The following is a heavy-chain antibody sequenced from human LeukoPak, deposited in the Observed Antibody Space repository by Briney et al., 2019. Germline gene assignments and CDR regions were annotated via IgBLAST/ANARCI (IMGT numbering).Heavy chain of an antibody. J-gene: IGHJ4*02. D-gene: IGHD3-22*01. CDR3: ARDPYYDSSGYDY. Sequence: PGGSLRLSCAASGFTFSSYSMNWVRQAPGKGLEWVSYISSSSSTIYYADSVKGRFTISRDNAKNSLYLQMNSLRAKDTAVYYCARDPYYDSSGYDYWGQGTLVTVSS. CDR2: ISSSSSTI. CDR1: GFTFSSYS. V-gene: IGHV3-48*01.